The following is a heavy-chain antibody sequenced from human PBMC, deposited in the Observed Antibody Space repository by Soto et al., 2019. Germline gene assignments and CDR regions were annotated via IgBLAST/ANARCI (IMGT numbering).Heavy chain of an antibody. CDR3: AKDKKAYYYDSSGYFGY. CDR1: GFTFYDYA. J-gene: IGHJ4*02. Sequence: SLRLSCAASGFTFYDYAMHWVRQAPGKGLERVSGISWNSGSIGYADSVKGRFTISRDNARNSLYLQMNSLRAEDTALYYCAKDKKAYYYDSSGYFGYWGQGTLVTVSS. D-gene: IGHD3-22*01. V-gene: IGHV3-9*01. CDR2: ISWNSGSI.